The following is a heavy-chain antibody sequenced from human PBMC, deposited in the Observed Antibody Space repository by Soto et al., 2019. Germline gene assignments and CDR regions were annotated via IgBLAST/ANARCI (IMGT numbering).Heavy chain of an antibody. CDR3: AKDRGGLRFFAQSSFDY. CDR1: GFTFSSYA. V-gene: IGHV3-23*01. J-gene: IGHJ4*02. CDR2: ISGSGGST. Sequence: EVQLLESGGGLVQPGGSLRLSCAASGFTFSSYAMSWVRQAPGKGLEWVSAISGSGGSTYYADSVKGRFTISRDNSKNTLYLQMNSLRAEDTAVYYCAKDRGGLRFFAQSSFDYWGQGTLVTVSS. D-gene: IGHD3-3*01.